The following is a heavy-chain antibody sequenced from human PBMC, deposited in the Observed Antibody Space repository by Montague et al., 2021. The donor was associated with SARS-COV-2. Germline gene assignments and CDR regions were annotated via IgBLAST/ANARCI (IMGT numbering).Heavy chain of an antibody. D-gene: IGHD4-11*01. CDR1: GGSISGYY. Sequence: SETLSLTCAVSGGSISGYYWTWIRQSPRKGLEWIGDINHSGSTNYNPSLKSRVTISVDTSKNQFSLKLNSVTAADTAVYYCACGEITTRGLIYYSAMDDWGQGTLVTASS. J-gene: IGHJ6*02. CDR2: INHSGST. V-gene: IGHV4-34*01. CDR3: ACGEITTRGLIYYSAMDD.